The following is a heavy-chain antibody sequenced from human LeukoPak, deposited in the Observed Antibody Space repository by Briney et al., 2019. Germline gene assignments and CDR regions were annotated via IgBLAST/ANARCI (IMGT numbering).Heavy chain of an antibody. D-gene: IGHD3-22*01. CDR1: GFTFSSYS. CDR3: TTYDSSGYYYRRHTYYFDY. CDR2: IKSKTDGGTT. Sequence: GGSLRLSCAASGFTFSSYSMNWVRQAPGKGLEWVGRIKSKTDGGTTDYAAPVKGRFTISRDDSKNTLYLQMNSLKTEDTAVYYCTTYDSSGYYYRRHTYYFDYWGQGTLVTVSS. V-gene: IGHV3-15*01. J-gene: IGHJ4*02.